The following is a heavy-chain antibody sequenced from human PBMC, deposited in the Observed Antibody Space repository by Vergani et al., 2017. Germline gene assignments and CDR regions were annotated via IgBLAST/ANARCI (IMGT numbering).Heavy chain of an antibody. Sequence: QLHLVESGGGVVQPGNSLKISCAASGFTLSTHGIHWVRQAPGKGLEWVALIYYDGSAKIYADKVNGRVTISRDNSKNSVFLQMNSLGVDDTAIYYCARDRCRSVTGDTGPYYMDVWGNGTTVIVSS. CDR2: IYYDGSAK. CDR3: ARDRCRSVTGDTGPYYMDV. CDR1: GFTLSTHG. J-gene: IGHJ6*04. D-gene: IGHD2-21*01. V-gene: IGHV3-33*01.